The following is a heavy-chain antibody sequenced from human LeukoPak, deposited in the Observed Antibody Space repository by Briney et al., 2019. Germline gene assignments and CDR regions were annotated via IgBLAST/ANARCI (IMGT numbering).Heavy chain of an antibody. Sequence: GGSLRLSCAASGFTFSSYWMSWVRQAPGKGLEWVANIKQDGSEKYYVDSVKGRFTISRDNAKSSLYLQMNSLRAEDTAVYYCAKSPKAGFLFDYWGKGTLVTVSS. CDR1: GFTFSSYW. J-gene: IGHJ4*02. CDR2: IKQDGSEK. CDR3: AKSPKAGFLFDY. D-gene: IGHD6-13*01. V-gene: IGHV3-7*05.